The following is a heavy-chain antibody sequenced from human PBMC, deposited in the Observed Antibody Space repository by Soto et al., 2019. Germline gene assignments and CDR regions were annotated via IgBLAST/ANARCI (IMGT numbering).Heavy chain of an antibody. D-gene: IGHD2-15*01. V-gene: IGHV1-46*01. CDR1: GYTFTSYY. CDR3: ARERCSGGSCYRYYYYYYGMDV. J-gene: IGHJ6*02. Sequence: QVQLVQSGAEVKKPGASVKVSCKASGYTFTSYYMHWVRQAPGQGLEWMGIINPSGGSTSYAQKFQGRVTMTRDTSTSTVYMELRSLRSEDTAVYYCARERCSGGSCYRYYYYYYGMDVWGQGTTVTVSS. CDR2: INPSGGST.